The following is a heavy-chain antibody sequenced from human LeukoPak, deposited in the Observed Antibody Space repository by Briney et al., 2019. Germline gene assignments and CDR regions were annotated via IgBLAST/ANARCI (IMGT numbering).Heavy chain of an antibody. CDR3: ARGLPSSSWYYYYYGMDV. CDR1: GYTFTSYD. J-gene: IGHJ6*02. D-gene: IGHD6-13*01. Sequence: GASVKVSCKASGYTFTSYDINWVRQATGQELEWMGWMNPNSGNTGYAQKFQGRVTMTRNTSISTAYMELSSLRSEDTAVYYCARGLPSSSWYYYYYGMDVWGQGTTVTVSS. V-gene: IGHV1-8*01. CDR2: MNPNSGNT.